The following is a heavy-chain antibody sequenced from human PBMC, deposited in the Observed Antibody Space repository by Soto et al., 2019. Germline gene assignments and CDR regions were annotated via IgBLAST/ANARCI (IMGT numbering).Heavy chain of an antibody. CDR3: ARSSIKPQVFMYPFDS. V-gene: IGHV4-39*01. D-gene: IGHD3-3*01. CDR1: GGSISSGGYY. J-gene: IGHJ4*02. Sequence: SETLSLTCTVSGGSISSGGYYWGWIRQPPGKGLESIANIYYDGNTYYNPSLKGRVTISLDTSKNQFSLRLNSVTAADTAVYYCARSSIKPQVFMYPFDSWSQGTLVTVS. CDR2: IYYDGNT.